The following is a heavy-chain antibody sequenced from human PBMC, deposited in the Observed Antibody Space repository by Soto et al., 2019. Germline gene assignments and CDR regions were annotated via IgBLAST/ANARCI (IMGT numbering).Heavy chain of an antibody. Sequence: ASVKVSCKAPGDPFTSYYMHWVRQAPGHGLEWMGVINPNGGSTRFAQKFQGRVTMTSDTSTSTVYMELSSLRSEDTAVYYCAIDQITIFGGTPGYWGQGTLVTVSS. CDR3: AIDQITIFGGTPGY. CDR1: GDPFTSYY. V-gene: IGHV1-46*01. J-gene: IGHJ4*02. D-gene: IGHD3-3*01. CDR2: INPNGGST.